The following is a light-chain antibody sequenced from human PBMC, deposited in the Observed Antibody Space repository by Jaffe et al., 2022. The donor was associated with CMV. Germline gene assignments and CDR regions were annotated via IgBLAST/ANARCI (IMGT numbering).Light chain of an antibody. CDR1: QSVNSNY. V-gene: IGKV3-20*01. CDR2: GAS. J-gene: IGKJ4*01. Sequence: EIVLTQSPGTLSLSPGERVTLSCRASQSVNSNYLAWHQQKPGQAPRLLIYGASSRATGIPDRFRGSGSGTDFTLTISRLEPEDFAVYYCQQYGSSVLTFGGGTRVEIK. CDR3: QQYGSSVLT.